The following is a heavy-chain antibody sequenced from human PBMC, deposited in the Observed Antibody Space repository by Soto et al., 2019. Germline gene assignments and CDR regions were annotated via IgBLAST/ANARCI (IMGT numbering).Heavy chain of an antibody. D-gene: IGHD3-22*01. CDR3: ASQHYYDSSGYYVVY. Sequence: SETLFHIRTFSGGSISSTPHYWCCISPPPGKGLEWIGNIHYSGSTYYDSSLESRVTISVDTSKNQFSLKLSSVTAADTAVYYCASQHYYDSSGYYVVYWGQGTLVTVS. J-gene: IGHJ4*02. CDR2: IHYSGST. V-gene: IGHV4-39*01. CDR1: GGSISSTPHY.